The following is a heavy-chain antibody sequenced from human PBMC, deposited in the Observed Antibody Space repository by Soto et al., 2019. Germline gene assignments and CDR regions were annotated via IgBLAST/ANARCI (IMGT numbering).Heavy chain of an antibody. CDR2: ISGVRDYI. J-gene: IGHJ4*02. V-gene: IGHV3-21*06. CDR3: AREGVHNYTEYYFDY. Sequence: PGGSLRLSCGASGFTFRSYAISWGRQAPGKGLEWVSAISGVRDYIRYADSVKGRFAISRDNAKTSLYLQMNSLTAEDTAVYYCAREGVHNYTEYYFDYWGQGTLVTVSS. CDR1: GFTFRSYA. D-gene: IGHD3-10*01.